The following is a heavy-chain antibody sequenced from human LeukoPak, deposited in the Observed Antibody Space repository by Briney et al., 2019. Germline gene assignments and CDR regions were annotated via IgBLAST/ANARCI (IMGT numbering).Heavy chain of an antibody. D-gene: IGHD3-10*01. CDR3: ARMARIWIGESWYNWFDP. CDR1: GYTFTSYG. CDR2: ISAHTGTT. J-gene: IGHJ5*02. Sequence: ASVKVSCKASGYTFTSYGISWVRQAPGQGLEWMGWISAHTGTTNYAQKFQGRVTMTTDTSTSTAYVELRSLRSDDTAVYYCARMARIWIGESWYNWFDPWGQGTLVTVSS. V-gene: IGHV1-18*01.